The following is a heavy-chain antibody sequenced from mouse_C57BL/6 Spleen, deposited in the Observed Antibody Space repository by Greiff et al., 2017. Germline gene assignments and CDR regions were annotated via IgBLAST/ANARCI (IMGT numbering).Heavy chain of an antibody. D-gene: IGHD1-1*01. V-gene: IGHV1-39*01. J-gene: IGHJ2*01. Sequence: VQLQQSGPELVKPGASVKISCKASGYSFTDYNMNWVKQSNGKSLEWIGVLIPTSGTSSYNQKFKGKAALTVDQSSCPDCMQLNSLESEASAVDYSAGGGGSSWDFDYWGQGTTLTVSS. CDR3: AGGGGSSWDFDY. CDR2: LIPTSGTS. CDR1: GYSFTDYN.